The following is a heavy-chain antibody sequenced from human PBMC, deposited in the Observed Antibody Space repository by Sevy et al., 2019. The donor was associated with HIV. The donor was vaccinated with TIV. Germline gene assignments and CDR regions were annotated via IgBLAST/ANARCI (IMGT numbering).Heavy chain of an antibody. J-gene: IGHJ4*02. CDR1: GDSISGYY. V-gene: IGHV4-59*01. Sequence: SETLSLTCTVSGDSISGYYWSWIRQPPGKGLEWIGYIYYSGITNYNPSLKSRVTISADTSKNQISLNLSSVIAADTAVYYCANGISARLDYWGQGTLVTVSS. CDR2: IYYSGIT. CDR3: ANGISARLDY. D-gene: IGHD6-6*01.